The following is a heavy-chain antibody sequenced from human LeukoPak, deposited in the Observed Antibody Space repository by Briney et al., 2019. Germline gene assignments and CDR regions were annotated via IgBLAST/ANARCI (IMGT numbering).Heavy chain of an antibody. J-gene: IGHJ4*02. Sequence: GGALRLSCLASEFTLSSYIMHWVRQAPGKGLEYVSAISNNGGSTYYADSVKGRFTISRDNSKNTLYLQMNSLRPEDTAVYYCVRSVTTLSDFHNWGQGTLVTVSS. CDR3: VRSVTTLSDFHN. CDR2: ISNNGGST. D-gene: IGHD4-17*01. CDR1: EFTLSSYI. V-gene: IGHV3-64D*09.